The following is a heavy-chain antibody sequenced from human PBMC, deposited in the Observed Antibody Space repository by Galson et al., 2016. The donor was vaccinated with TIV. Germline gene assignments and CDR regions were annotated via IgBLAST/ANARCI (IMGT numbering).Heavy chain of an antibody. D-gene: IGHD4-17*01. CDR1: GFTLSAFG. Sequence: SLRLSCAASGFTLSAFGMHWVRQAPGKGLEWVAVIWYDGSDKHYADSVKGRFIISRDNSKNTLYLQMNSLRAEDTAVYYCARDPRLYGDYSLGYFDFWGQGTLVTVSS. CDR2: IWYDGSDK. J-gene: IGHJ4*02. CDR3: ARDPRLYGDYSLGYFDF. V-gene: IGHV3-33*01.